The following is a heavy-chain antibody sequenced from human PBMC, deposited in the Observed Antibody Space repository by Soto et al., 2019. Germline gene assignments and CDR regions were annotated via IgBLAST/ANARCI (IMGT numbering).Heavy chain of an antibody. CDR1: GFTFSSYA. J-gene: IGHJ6*02. CDR3: ASRSSGWYALPYYYYGMDV. CDR2: ISYDGSKK. V-gene: IGHV3-30-3*01. D-gene: IGHD6-19*01. Sequence: QVQLVESGGGVVQPGRSLRLSCAASGFTFSSYAMHWVRQAPGKGLEWVAVISYDGSKKYYADSVKGRFTISRDNSKNTLYLQMNSLRAEDTAVYYCASRSSGWYALPYYYYGMDVWGQGTTVTVSS.